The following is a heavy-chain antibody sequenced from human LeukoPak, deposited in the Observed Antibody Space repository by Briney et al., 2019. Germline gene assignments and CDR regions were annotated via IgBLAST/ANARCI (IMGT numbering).Heavy chain of an antibody. CDR1: GGTFSSYA. J-gene: IGHJ5*02. D-gene: IGHD6-19*01. CDR3: ARGHSSGHVNWFDP. Sequence: GASVKVSCKASGGTFSSYAISWVRQAPGQGLEWMGRIIPILGIANYAQKFQGRVTITADKPTSTAYMELSSLRSEDTAVYYCARGHSSGHVNWFDPWGQGTLVTVSS. CDR2: IIPILGIA. V-gene: IGHV1-69*04.